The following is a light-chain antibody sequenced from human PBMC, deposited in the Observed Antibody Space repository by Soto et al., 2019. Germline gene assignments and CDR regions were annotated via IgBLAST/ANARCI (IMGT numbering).Light chain of an antibody. J-gene: IGKJ1*01. CDR2: RAS. V-gene: IGKV1-5*03. Sequence: DIQMTQSPSTLSASVGDRATISCRARQSISTHLAWYPQHPGKAPQFLISRASRLETGVPSRFSDSGSETEITLIISSLQPDDFATYYCQLYSTLSHPFGHGTKVDI. CDR1: QSISTH. CDR3: QLYSTLSHP.